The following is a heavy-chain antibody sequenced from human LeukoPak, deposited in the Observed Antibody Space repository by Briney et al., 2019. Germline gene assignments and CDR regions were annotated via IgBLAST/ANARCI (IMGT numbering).Heavy chain of an antibody. V-gene: IGHV3-48*03. J-gene: IGHJ3*02. CDR2: ISSSGSTI. CDR1: GFTFSSYE. Sequence: GGSLGLSCAASGFTFSSYEMNWVRQAPGKGLEWVSYISSSGSTIYYADSVKGRFTISRDNAKNSLYLQMNSLRAEDTAVYYCARFLALYAFDIWGQGTMVTVSS. CDR3: ARFLALYAFDI.